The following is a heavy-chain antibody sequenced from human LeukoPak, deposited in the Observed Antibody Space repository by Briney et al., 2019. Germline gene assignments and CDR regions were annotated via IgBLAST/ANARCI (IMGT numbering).Heavy chain of an antibody. J-gene: IGHJ4*02. D-gene: IGHD2-21*02. CDR1: GFTFSSYA. CDR3: ASIVVVTASTGDY. Sequence: PGGSLRLSCAASGFTFSSYAMHWVRQAPGKGLEWVAVISYDGSNKYYADSVKGRFTISRDNSKNTLYLQMNSLRAEDTAVYYCASIVVVTASTGDYWGQGTLVTVSS. CDR2: ISYDGSNK. V-gene: IGHV3-30-3*01.